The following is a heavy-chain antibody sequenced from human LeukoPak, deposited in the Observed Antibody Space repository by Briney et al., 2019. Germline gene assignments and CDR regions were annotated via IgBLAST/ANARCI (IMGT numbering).Heavy chain of an antibody. CDR2: VSAYNGNT. Sequence: ASVKVSCKASGYTFTSYGISWVRQAPGQGLEWMGWVSAYNGNTNYAQKLQGRVTMTTDTSTSTAYMELRSLRSDDTAVYYWARGPTVTSSNDYWGQGTLVTVSS. CDR3: ARGPTVTSSNDY. V-gene: IGHV1-18*01. D-gene: IGHD4-17*01. CDR1: GYTFTSYG. J-gene: IGHJ4*02.